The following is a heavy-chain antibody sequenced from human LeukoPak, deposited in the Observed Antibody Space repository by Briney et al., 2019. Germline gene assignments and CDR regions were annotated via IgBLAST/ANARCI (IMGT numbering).Heavy chain of an antibody. D-gene: IGHD5-18*01. CDR1: GFTFSSYA. V-gene: IGHV3-23*01. CDR3: ANRGYVTYYFDC. CDR2: ISGSGGTT. Sequence: RGSLRLSCAASGFTFSSYAMTWVRQAPGKGLEWVSVISGSGGTTYYADSVKGRFTISRDNSKNTLYLQMNSLRAEDTAVYYCANRGYVTYYFDCWGQGTLVTVSS. J-gene: IGHJ4*02.